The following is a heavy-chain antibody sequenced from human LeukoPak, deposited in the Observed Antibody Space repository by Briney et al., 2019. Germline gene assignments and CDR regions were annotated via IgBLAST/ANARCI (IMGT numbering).Heavy chain of an antibody. CDR3: AKSRRVITPYYFDY. V-gene: IGHV3-21*04. CDR2: IGATGNT. D-gene: IGHD3-22*01. J-gene: IGHJ4*02. CDR1: GFTFSTYS. Sequence: GGSLRLSCAASGFTFSTYSMNWVRQAPGKGLEWVSCIGATGNTYYADSVKGRFTISRDNAKNSLYLQMNSLRAEDTALYYCAKSRRVITPYYFDYWGQGTLVTVSS.